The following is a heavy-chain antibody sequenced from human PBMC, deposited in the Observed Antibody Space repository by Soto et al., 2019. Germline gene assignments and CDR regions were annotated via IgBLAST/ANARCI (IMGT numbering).Heavy chain of an antibody. CDR1: GFTFSDYD. V-gene: IGHV3-30*03. J-gene: IGHJ6*02. D-gene: IGHD3-10*01. CDR3: ARDRDGMDV. Sequence: GGSLRLSCAASGFTFSDYDIHWVRQAPGKGLEWVALTSFDGRNKYFADSVKGRFTISRDSSKNTQYLQMNSLRAEDTAVYYCARDRDGMDVWGQGTTVTVSS. CDR2: TSFDGRNK.